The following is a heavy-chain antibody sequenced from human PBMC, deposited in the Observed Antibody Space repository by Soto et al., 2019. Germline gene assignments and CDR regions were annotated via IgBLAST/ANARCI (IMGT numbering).Heavy chain of an antibody. CDR3: AREERYFDWSNWFAP. V-gene: IGHV4-61*01. CDR2: IYYSGST. D-gene: IGHD3-9*01. Sequence: SETLSLTCTVSGGSVSSGSYYWSWIRQPPGKGLEWIGYIYYSGSTNYNPSLKSRVTISVDTSKNQFSLKLSSVTAADTAVYYCAREERYFDWSNWFAPWGQGTLVTVSS. CDR1: GGSVSSGSYY. J-gene: IGHJ5*02.